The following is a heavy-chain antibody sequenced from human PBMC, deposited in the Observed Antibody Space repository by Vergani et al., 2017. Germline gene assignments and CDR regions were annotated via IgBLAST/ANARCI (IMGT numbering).Heavy chain of an antibody. D-gene: IGHD3-10*01. Sequence: QVQLQESGPGLVKPSETLSLTCTVSGGSLSSYYWSWIRQPAGKGLEWIGRIYTSGSTNYNPSLKSRVTMSVDTSKNQFSLKLSSVTAADTAVYYCARAGELLSVLYWFDPWGQGTLVTVSS. V-gene: IGHV4-4*07. J-gene: IGHJ5*02. CDR3: ARAGELLSVLYWFDP. CDR1: GGSLSSYY. CDR2: IYTSGST.